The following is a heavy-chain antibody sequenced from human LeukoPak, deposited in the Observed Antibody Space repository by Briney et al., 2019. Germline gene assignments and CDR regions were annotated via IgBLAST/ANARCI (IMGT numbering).Heavy chain of an antibody. CDR3: ARESIAAAGRWAFDI. Sequence: PSETLSLTCTVSGGSISSYYWSWLRQPPGKGLEWIGYIYYSGSTNYNPSLQSRVTISVDTSKNQFSLKLSSVTAADTAVYYCARESIAAAGRWAFDIWGQGTMVTVSS. J-gene: IGHJ3*02. D-gene: IGHD6-13*01. CDR1: GGSISSYY. CDR2: IYYSGST. V-gene: IGHV4-59*01.